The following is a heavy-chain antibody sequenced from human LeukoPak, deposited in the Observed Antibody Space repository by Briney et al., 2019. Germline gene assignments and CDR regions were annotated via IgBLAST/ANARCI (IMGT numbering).Heavy chain of an antibody. J-gene: IGHJ5*02. Sequence: GGSLRLSCAASGFTFSSYDMTWVRQAPGRGLEWVSSIRPSGDNTYYGDSVKGRFTISKNTVYLQMNNMRVDDTAVYYCARVAGWHWFDHWGQGTLVTVSS. D-gene: IGHD6-19*01. CDR3: ARVAGWHWFDH. CDR2: IRPSGDNT. CDR1: GFTFSSYD. V-gene: IGHV3-23*02.